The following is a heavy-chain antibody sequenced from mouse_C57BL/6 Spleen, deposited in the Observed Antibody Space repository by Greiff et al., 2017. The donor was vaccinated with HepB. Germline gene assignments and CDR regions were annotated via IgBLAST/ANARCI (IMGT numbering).Heavy chain of an antibody. CDR1: GYTFTSYW. J-gene: IGHJ4*01. Sequence: QVQLQQSGAELVKPGASVKMSCKASGYTFTSYWITWVKQRPGQGLEWIGDIYPGSGSTNYNEKFKSKATLTVDTSSSTAYMQLSSLTSEDSAVYYCARKGNVERREYYAMDYWGQGTSVTVSS. V-gene: IGHV1-55*01. CDR3: ARKGNVERREYYAMDY. CDR2: IYPGSGST.